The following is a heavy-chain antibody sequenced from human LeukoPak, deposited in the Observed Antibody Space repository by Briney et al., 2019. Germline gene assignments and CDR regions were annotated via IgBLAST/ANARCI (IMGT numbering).Heavy chain of an antibody. Sequence: SVKVSCKASGGTFSSYAISWVRQAPGQGLEWMGGIIPIFGTANYAQKFQGRVTITADESTSTAYMELSSLRSEDTAVYYCARDALKGSSTSGHMDVWGKGTTVTVSS. CDR1: GGTFSSYA. J-gene: IGHJ6*03. CDR3: ARDALKGSSTSGHMDV. D-gene: IGHD2-2*01. CDR2: IIPIFGTA. V-gene: IGHV1-69*13.